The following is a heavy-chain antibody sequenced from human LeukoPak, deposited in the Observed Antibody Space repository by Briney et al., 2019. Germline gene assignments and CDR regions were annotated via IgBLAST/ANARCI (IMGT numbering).Heavy chain of an antibody. CDR3: ARDRGYDSSGHYYYYYMDV. V-gene: IGHV1-8*01. Sequence: GASVKVSCKTSGYTFTIYDINWVRQATGQGLEWMGWMNPNSGNTGYAQKFQGRVTMARNTSTSTAYMELSSLRAEDTALYHCARDRGYDSSGHYYYYYMDVWGKGTTVTVSS. CDR2: MNPNSGNT. D-gene: IGHD3-22*01. CDR1: GYTFTIYD. J-gene: IGHJ6*03.